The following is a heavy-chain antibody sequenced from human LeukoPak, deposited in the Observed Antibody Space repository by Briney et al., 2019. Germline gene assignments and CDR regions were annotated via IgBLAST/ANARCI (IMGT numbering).Heavy chain of an antibody. V-gene: IGHV4-59*08. CDR3: ARGLRYNNSLGRRQLYYYYMDV. D-gene: IGHD1-14*01. CDR2: IYYTGST. Sequence: PSETLSLTCSVSGGSLNDYHWSWVRQPPGKGLEWIGYIYYTGSTKSNPSLQGRVTMSVDTSKKQLSLSLSYVTAADTAVYYCARGLRYNNSLGRRQLYYYYMDVWGTGTTVTVSS. CDR1: GGSLNDYH. J-gene: IGHJ6*03.